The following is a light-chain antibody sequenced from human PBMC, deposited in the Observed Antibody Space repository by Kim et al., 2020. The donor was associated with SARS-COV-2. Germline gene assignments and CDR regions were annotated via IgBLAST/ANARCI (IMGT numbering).Light chain of an antibody. Sequence: DIQMTQSPSTLSASVGDTVTITCRASQSLNSWLAWYQQKPGKAPRLLISKASSLDNGVPSRFSGSGSGTEFTLTIKSLQPEDIATYYSQQYNTNKTFGQGTKLEI. CDR3: QQYNTNKT. V-gene: IGKV1-5*03. CDR2: KAS. J-gene: IGKJ1*01. CDR1: QSLNSW.